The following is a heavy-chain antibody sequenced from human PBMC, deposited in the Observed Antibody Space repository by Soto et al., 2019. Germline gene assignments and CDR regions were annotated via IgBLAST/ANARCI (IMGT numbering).Heavy chain of an antibody. Sequence: TLSLTCTVSGGSISSGGYYWSWIRQHPGKGLEWIGYIYYSGSTYYNPSLKSRVTISVDTSKNQFSLKLSSVTAADTAVYYCARDTATYYYDSSGYLSYYFDYWGQGTLVTVSS. CDR2: IYYSGST. J-gene: IGHJ4*02. CDR1: GGSISSGGYY. CDR3: ARDTATYYYDSSGYLSYYFDY. V-gene: IGHV4-31*03. D-gene: IGHD3-22*01.